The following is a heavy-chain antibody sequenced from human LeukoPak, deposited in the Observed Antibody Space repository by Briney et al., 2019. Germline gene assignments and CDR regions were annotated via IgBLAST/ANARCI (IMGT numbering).Heavy chain of an antibody. CDR3: ASLPPYGSGSYSLNTQFDY. J-gene: IGHJ4*02. CDR1: GYTFTSYY. D-gene: IGHD3-10*01. Sequence: ASVKVSCKASGYTFTSYYMHWVRQAPGQGLEWMGIINPSAGSTSYAQKFQGRVTITADESTSTAYMELSSLRSEDTAVYYCASLPPYGSGSYSLNTQFDYWGQGTLVTVSS. CDR2: INPSAGST. V-gene: IGHV1-46*01.